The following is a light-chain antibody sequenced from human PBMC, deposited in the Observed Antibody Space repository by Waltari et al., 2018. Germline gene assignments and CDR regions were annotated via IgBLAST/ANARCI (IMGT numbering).Light chain of an antibody. CDR1: SSDVGGYNY. V-gene: IGLV2-14*01. CDR3: RSYTSSSTVV. CDR2: EVS. J-gene: IGLJ2*01. Sequence: QSALTQPASVSVSPGQSITISCTGTSSDVGGYNYVSWYQQHPDKPPKLMIYEVSNRPSGFSIRVSGSKAGNTASLPISGLQAEDESDYHWRSYTSSSTVVLCGGTQPTVL.